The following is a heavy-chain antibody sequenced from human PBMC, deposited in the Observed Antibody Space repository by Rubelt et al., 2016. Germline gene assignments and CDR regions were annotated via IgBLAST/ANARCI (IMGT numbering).Heavy chain of an antibody. CDR3: ARDDSRRGDY. D-gene: IGHD3-10*01. V-gene: IGHV1-2*02. J-gene: IGHJ4*02. CDR2: FNPDSGGT. CDR1: GYAFNDYY. Sequence: QVQLVQSGAEVKKPGASVKVSCKASGYAFNDYYIHWVRQAPGQGLEWMGWFNPDSGGTNYAQNLQGRVTMTRDTSIGTVYMELSRLRSDDTAVYYCARDDSRRGDYWGQGTLVTVSS.